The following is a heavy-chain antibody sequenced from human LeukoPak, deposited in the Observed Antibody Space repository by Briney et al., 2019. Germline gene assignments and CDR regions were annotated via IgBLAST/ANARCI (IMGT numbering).Heavy chain of an antibody. CDR3: ARVRGTRLKNYYYYYYMDV. V-gene: IGHV4-34*01. D-gene: IGHD3-16*01. J-gene: IGHJ6*03. CDR2: INHSGST. Sequence: GSLRLSCAASGFTFSDFYMSWIRQPPGKGLEWIGEINHSGSTNYNPSLKSRVTISVDTSKNQFSLKLSSVTAADTAVYYCARVRGTRLKNYYYYYYMDVWGKGTTVTVSS. CDR1: GFTFSDFY.